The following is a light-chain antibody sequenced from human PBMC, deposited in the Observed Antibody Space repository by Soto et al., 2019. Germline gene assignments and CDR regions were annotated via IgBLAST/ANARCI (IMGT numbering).Light chain of an antibody. J-gene: IGLJ1*01. Sequence: QPVLTQPPSVSRTPGQRVTISCTRSSSNIGAGYDVHWYQQLPGTAPKLLIYGNSNRPSGVPDRFSGSKSGTSASLAITGLQAEDEADYYCQSYDSSLSGYVFGTGTKVTVL. CDR3: QSYDSSLSGYV. CDR2: GNS. CDR1: SSNIGAGYD. V-gene: IGLV1-40*01.